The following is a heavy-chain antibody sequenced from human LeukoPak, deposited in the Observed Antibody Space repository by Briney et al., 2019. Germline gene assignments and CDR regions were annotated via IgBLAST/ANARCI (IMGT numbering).Heavy chain of an antibody. CDR2: ISAYNGNT. V-gene: IGHV1-18*01. CDR1: GYTFTSYG. J-gene: IGHJ6*02. Sequence: ASVKVSCKASGYTFTSYGISWVRQAPGQGLEWMGWISAYNGNTNYAQKLQGRVTMTTDTSTSTAYMELRSLRPDDTAVYYCARVASLGYYGMDVWGQGTTVTVSS. CDR3: ARVASLGYYGMDV.